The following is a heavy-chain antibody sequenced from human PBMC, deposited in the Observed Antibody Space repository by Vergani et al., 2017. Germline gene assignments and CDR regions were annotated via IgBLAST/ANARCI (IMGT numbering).Heavy chain of an antibody. V-gene: IGHV4-4*07. J-gene: IGHJ5*02. D-gene: IGHD5-24*01. Sequence: VQLQESGPGLLKPSETLSLTCSVSGASISSYFWSWIRQPAGKGLEWLGRVHTDGTAYYNPSLRTRVRLSADLTQSQFSLKMTSLTAADTAVYFCARDQWDDDGSRGWFAPWGQGRLVTVSS. CDR3: ARDQWDDDGSRGWFAP. CDR2: VHTDGTA. CDR1: GASISSYF.